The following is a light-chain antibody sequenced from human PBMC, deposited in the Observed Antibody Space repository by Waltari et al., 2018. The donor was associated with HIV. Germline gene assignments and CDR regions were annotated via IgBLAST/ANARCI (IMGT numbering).Light chain of an antibody. CDR2: RNN. CDR3: AAWDDTRTVV. V-gene: IGLV1-47*01. J-gene: IGLJ2*01. Sequence: QSVLTQPPSASGTPGQSVTISCSGTSSNIGTNYVYWYQQFPGTAPKLLIYRNNKRPSGVPARFSGSKSGTSASLAISGLRSDDEADYYCAAWDDTRTVVFGGGTKLTVL. CDR1: SSNIGTNY.